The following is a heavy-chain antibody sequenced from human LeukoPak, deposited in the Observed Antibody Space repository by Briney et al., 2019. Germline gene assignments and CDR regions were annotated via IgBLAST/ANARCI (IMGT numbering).Heavy chain of an antibody. CDR3: ANYYYDSSGYAY. Sequence: PGGSLRLSCAASGFTFSSYAMSWVRQAPGKGLKWVSAISGSGGSTYYADSVKGRFTISRDNSKNTLYLQMNSLRAEDTAVYYCANYYYDSSGYAYWGQGTLVTVSS. CDR1: GFTFSSYA. V-gene: IGHV3-23*01. D-gene: IGHD3-22*01. J-gene: IGHJ4*02. CDR2: ISGSGGST.